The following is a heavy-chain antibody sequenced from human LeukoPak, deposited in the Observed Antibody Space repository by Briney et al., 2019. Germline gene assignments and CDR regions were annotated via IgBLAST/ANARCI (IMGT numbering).Heavy chain of an antibody. D-gene: IGHD3-22*01. CDR3: ARAFYHYDSDS. CDR2: IRYDGSDK. J-gene: IGHJ4*02. V-gene: IGHV3-30*02. CDR1: GFIFTNYD. Sequence: GGSLRLSCAASGFIFTNYDMNWVRQAPGKGLEWVAFIRYDGSDKYYADSVKGRFTISRDNSRNTLYLQMNSLRADDTAVYYCARAFYHYDSDSWGQGTLVTVSS.